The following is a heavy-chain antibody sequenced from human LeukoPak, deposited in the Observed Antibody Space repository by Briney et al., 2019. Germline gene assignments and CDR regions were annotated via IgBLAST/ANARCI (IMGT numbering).Heavy chain of an antibody. CDR1: GFTFDDYA. CDR3: AKDLNSGKWIQPWPSYYFDY. J-gene: IGHJ4*02. V-gene: IGHV3-9*01. Sequence: PGGSLRLSCAASGFTFDDYAMHWVRQAPGKGLEWVSGISWNSGSIGYADSVKGRFTISRDNAKNSLYLQMNSLRAEDTALYYCAKDLNSGKWIQPWPSYYFDYWGQGTLVTVSS. D-gene: IGHD5-18*01. CDR2: ISWNSGSI.